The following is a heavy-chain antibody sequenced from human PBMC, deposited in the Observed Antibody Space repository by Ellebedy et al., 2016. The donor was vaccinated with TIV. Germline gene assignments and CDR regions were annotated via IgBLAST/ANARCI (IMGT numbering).Heavy chain of an antibody. CDR3: ARRASYGDYAVQVNPWFDP. Sequence: GESLKISCAASRFNFRSYWMTWVRQAPGKGLEWVAKIRQEGDEIYYVETVKGRFTISRENAKNSLFLQMKSLRVEDTAVYYCARRASYGDYAVQVNPWFDPWGQGTLVTVSS. CDR2: IRQEGDEI. CDR1: RFNFRSYW. V-gene: IGHV3-7*01. J-gene: IGHJ5*02. D-gene: IGHD4-17*01.